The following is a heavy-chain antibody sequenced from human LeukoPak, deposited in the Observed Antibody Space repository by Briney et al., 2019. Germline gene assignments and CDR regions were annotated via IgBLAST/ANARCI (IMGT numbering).Heavy chain of an antibody. V-gene: IGHV4-39*02. CDR1: GGSISSSSYY. CDR3: ARDRGYSCRGYYYMDV. D-gene: IGHD5-18*01. CDR2: IYYSWSS. J-gene: IGHJ6*03. Sequence: ETLSLTCTVSGGSISSSSYYWGWIRQPPGKGLEWIGSIYYSWSSYDNPSLKSRVPISVDTSKNQFSLKLSSVTAADTAVYYCARDRGYSCRGYYYMDVWGKGTTVTISS.